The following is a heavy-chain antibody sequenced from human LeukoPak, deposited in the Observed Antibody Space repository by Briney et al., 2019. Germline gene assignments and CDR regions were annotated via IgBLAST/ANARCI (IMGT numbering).Heavy chain of an antibody. CDR3: ARPVAQEGWLVRDY. J-gene: IGHJ4*02. CDR1: GGSFSVYY. D-gene: IGHD6-19*01. Sequence: SETLSLTCAVYGGSFSVYYWSWIRQPPGKGLEWIGEINHSGSTKYNPSLKSRVTISVDTSKNQFSLKLSSVTAADTAVYYCARPVAQEGWLVRDYWGQGTLVTVSS. V-gene: IGHV4-34*01. CDR2: INHSGST.